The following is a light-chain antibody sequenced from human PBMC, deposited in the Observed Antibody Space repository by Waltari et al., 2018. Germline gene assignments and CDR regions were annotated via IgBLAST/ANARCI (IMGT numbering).Light chain of an antibody. Sequence: DIVMTQSPLSLPVTPGEPASISCRSRQSLLYSNGYNYLDWYLQKPGQSPQLRIYLGSNRASGVPDRFSGSGSGTDFTLKISRVEAEDVGVYYCMQALQTPRTFGQGTKVEIK. CDR2: LGS. CDR3: MQALQTPRT. CDR1: QSLLYSNGYNY. J-gene: IGKJ1*01. V-gene: IGKV2-28*01.